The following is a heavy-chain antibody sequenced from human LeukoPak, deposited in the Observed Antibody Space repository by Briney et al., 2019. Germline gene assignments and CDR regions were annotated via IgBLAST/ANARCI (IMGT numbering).Heavy chain of an antibody. D-gene: IGHD4-17*01. CDR2: INHSGST. V-gene: IGHV4-34*01. CDR3: ARGATTADY. CDR1: GGSFSGYY. J-gene: IGHJ4*02. Sequence: KPSETLSLTCAVYGGSFSGYYWSWIRQPPGKGLEWIGEINHSGSTNYNPSLKSRATISVDTPKNQFSLKLSSVTAADTAVYYCARGATTADYWGQGTLVTVSS.